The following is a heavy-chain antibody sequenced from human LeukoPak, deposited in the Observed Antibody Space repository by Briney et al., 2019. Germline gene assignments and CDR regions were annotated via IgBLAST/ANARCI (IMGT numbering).Heavy chain of an antibody. J-gene: IGHJ5*02. Sequence: SETLSLTCAVYGGSFSGYYWSWIRQPPGKGLEWIGEINHSGSTNYNPSLKSRVTISVDTSKNQFSLKLNSVTAADTDVYYCARAGLLRRWFDAWGQGTLVTVSS. CDR3: ARAGLLRRWFDA. V-gene: IGHV4-34*01. CDR1: GGSFSGYY. CDR2: INHSGST. D-gene: IGHD2-21*02.